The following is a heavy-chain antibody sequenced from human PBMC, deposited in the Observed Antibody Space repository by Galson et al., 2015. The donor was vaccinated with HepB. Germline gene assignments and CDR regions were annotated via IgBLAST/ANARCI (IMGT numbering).Heavy chain of an antibody. CDR3: LGYCSSTSCAPATFDY. V-gene: IGHV4-34*01. D-gene: IGHD2-2*01. CDR1: GGSFSGYY. CDR2: INHSGST. Sequence: ETLSLTCAVYGGSFSGYYWSWIRQPPGKGLEWIGEINHSGSTNYNPSLKSRVTISVDTSKNQFSLKLSSVTAADTAVYYCLGYCSSTSCAPATFDYWGQGTLVTVSS. J-gene: IGHJ4*02.